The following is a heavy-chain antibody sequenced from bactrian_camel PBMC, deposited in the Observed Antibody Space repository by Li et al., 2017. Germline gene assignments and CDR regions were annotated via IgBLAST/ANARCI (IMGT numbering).Heavy chain of an antibody. CDR1: EYAFSAHC. D-gene: IGHD1*01. V-gene: IGHV3S53*01. CDR3: AADFNPRACRVGRTPELYDYNI. Sequence: HVQLVESGGGSVQNGGSLRLSCAVPEYAFSAHCLGWFRQAPGKEREGVVALASDGSTWYADSVKGRFTISKDDLKETVFLQMNTLEPEDTATYYCAADFNPRACRVGRTPELYDYNIWGQGTQVTVS. J-gene: IGHJ4*01. CDR2: LASDGST.